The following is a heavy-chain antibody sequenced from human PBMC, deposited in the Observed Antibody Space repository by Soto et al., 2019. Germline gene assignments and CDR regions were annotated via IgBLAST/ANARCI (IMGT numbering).Heavy chain of an antibody. CDR3: ARAVESHHFDH. V-gene: IGHV4-31*03. CDR2: IYYNGNT. D-gene: IGHD2-15*01. J-gene: IGHJ4*02. CDR1: GASIGSRGYY. Sequence: QVQLQESGPGLVKPSQTLSLTCTVSGASIGSRGYYWGWIRQLPDKGLEWIGYIYYNGNTYYTPSLKCRVTILRDTSKNQFSLKLTSVTAADTAVYYCARAVESHHFDHWGQGTLVTVSS.